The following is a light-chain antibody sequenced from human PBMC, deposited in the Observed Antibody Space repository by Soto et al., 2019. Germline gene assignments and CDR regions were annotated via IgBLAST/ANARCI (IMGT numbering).Light chain of an antibody. CDR1: TSNIEKFY. CDR3: QAYDYSLTAVV. Sequence: QSVLTQPPSASATPGQRVTISCSGSTSNIEKFYVYWYQQLPGTAPKLLVYRDNQRPSGVPDRFSGSKSGTSASLAITGLQAEDEADYYCQAYDYSLTAVVFGGGTKVTVL. J-gene: IGLJ3*02. CDR2: RDN. V-gene: IGLV1-47*01.